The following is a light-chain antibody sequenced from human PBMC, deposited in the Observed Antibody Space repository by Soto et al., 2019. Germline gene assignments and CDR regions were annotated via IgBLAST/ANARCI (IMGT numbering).Light chain of an antibody. CDR3: TSYTGSTSLVV. V-gene: IGLV2-14*01. J-gene: IGLJ2*01. CDR1: SSDIGSYNY. CDR2: EVS. Sequence: QSVLTQPASVSASPGQSITISCIGSSSDIGSYNYVSWYRHHPGKAPQLMIYEVSHRPSGISHRFSGSKSGNTASLTISGLQAEDEAYYYCTSYTGSTSLVVFGGGTKVTVL.